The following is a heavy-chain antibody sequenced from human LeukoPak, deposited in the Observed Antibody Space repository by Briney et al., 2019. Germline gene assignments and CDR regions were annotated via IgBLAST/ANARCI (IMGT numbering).Heavy chain of an antibody. CDR1: GFTFNSYD. CDR2: ISYDERNK. V-gene: IGHV3-30*18. Sequence: GGSLRLSCAASGFTFNSYDMHWVRQAPGKGLEWVAVISYDERNKYYADSVKGRFTISRDNSKNTLYLQMNSLRAEDTAVFYCAKDRHYSSNVFDYWGQGTLVTVSS. D-gene: IGHD3-10*01. CDR3: AKDRHYSSNVFDY. J-gene: IGHJ4*02.